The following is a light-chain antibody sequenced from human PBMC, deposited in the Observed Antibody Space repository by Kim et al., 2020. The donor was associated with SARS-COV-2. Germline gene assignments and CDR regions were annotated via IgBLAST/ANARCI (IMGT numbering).Light chain of an antibody. V-gene: IGLV6-57*01. Sequence: GKTVTIACTRRSGSIASNYVQWYRQSPGSSPTTVIYEDNQRPSGVPDRFSGSVDRSSNSASLTSSGLKTEDESDYYCQSYDSSTLVFGGGTQLTVL. CDR1: SGSIASNY. J-gene: IGLJ3*02. CDR3: QSYDSSTLV. CDR2: EDN.